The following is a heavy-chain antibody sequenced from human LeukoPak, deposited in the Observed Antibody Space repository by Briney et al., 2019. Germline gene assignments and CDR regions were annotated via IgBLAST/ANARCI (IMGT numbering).Heavy chain of an antibody. V-gene: IGHV4-39*07. CDR2: IYYSGST. CDR1: GGSISSSSYY. J-gene: IGHJ4*02. D-gene: IGHD5-24*01. CDR3: ARGPGMATIHLDY. Sequence: PSETLSLTCTVSGGSISSSSYYWGWIRQPPGKGLEWIGSIYYSGSTYYNPSLKSRVTISVDTSKNQFSLKLSSVTAADTAVYYCARGPGMATIHLDYWGQGTLVTVSS.